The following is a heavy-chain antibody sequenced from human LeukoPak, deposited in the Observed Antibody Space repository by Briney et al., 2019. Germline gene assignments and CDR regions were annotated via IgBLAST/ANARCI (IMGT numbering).Heavy chain of an antibody. CDR2: IYYSGST. D-gene: IGHD3-10*01. CDR3: ARGALVRQGNYYYYMDV. CDR1: GGSISSYY. V-gene: IGHV4-59*01. J-gene: IGHJ6*03. Sequence: PSETLSLTCTVSGGSISSYYWSWIRQPPGKGLEWIGYIYYSGSTNYNPSLKSRVTISVDTSKNQFSLKLSSVTAADTAVYYCARGALVRQGNYYYYMDVWGKGTTVTISS.